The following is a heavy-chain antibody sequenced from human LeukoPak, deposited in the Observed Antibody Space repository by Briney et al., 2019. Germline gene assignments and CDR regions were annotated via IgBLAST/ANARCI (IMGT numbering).Heavy chain of an antibody. V-gene: IGHV3-30*02. CDR2: IRPDGQNK. Sequence: GRSLRLSCAASGFTFSDYGMHWVRQAPGKGPEWLAFIRPDGQNKYYAESVKGRFMISRDNSKQTVDLHMSSLRDEDTARYYCAKEGEGSWDMDVWGTGTTVTVPS. D-gene: IGHD2-15*01. CDR3: AKEGEGSWDMDV. J-gene: IGHJ6*03. CDR1: GFTFSDYG.